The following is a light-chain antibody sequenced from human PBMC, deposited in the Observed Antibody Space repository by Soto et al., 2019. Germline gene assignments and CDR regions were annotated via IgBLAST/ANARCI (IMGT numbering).Light chain of an antibody. CDR2: TSS. CDR1: QPISDY. CDR3: QQSYSNPMYT. Sequence: DIQMTQSPSSLSASVGDRVTITCRTSQPISDYLNWYQQKPGKAPSLLIYTSSNLQTGVPSRFSGSGSGTHFTLTINSLQPEDFATYYCQQSYSNPMYTFGQGTKVDIK. V-gene: IGKV1-39*01. J-gene: IGKJ2*01.